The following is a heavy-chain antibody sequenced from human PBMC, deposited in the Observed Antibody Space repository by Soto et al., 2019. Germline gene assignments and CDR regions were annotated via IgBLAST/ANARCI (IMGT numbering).Heavy chain of an antibody. CDR1: GYTFINYY. Sequence: QVQLVHSGAEVKKPGASVKVSCKASGYTFINYYMHWVRQAPGQGLELMGLANPYDNRTRYARIFHGRVIMTSATSTRTIFMELTSLRSEATAVYYCARAARGIGGLLEYCGQGSLVTVSS. CDR2: ANPYDNRT. V-gene: IGHV1-46*03. CDR3: ARAARGIGGLLEY. D-gene: IGHD2-15*01. J-gene: IGHJ4*02.